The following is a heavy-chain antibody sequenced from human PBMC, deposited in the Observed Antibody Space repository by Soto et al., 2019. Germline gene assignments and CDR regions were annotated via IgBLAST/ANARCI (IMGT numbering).Heavy chain of an antibody. J-gene: IGHJ4*02. D-gene: IGHD1-1*01. CDR1: GFTFSSYW. CDR3: ARTGDGHHDFLDY. Sequence: LRLSCAASGFTFSSYWMNWVRQAPGKGLEWVANIDQDGNEDNLLDSVKGRFTISRDNAKNSLFLQMNSLRVDDTAVYYCARTGDGHHDFLDYWGQGALVTVSS. CDR2: IDQDGNED. V-gene: IGHV3-7*01.